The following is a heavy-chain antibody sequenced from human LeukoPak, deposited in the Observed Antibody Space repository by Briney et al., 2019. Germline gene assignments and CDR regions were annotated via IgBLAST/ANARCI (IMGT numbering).Heavy chain of an antibody. CDR2: IYTSGST. J-gene: IGHJ5*02. CDR3: ARSDYYCSSTSCYWFDP. V-gene: IGHV4-61*02. CDR1: GGSISSGSYY. D-gene: IGHD2-2*01. Sequence: PSQTLSLTCTVSGGSISSGSYYWSWIRQPAGKGLEWIGRIYTSGSTNYNPSLKSRVTISVDTSKIQFSLKLSSVTAADTAVYYCARSDYYCSSTSCYWFDPWGQGTLVTVSS.